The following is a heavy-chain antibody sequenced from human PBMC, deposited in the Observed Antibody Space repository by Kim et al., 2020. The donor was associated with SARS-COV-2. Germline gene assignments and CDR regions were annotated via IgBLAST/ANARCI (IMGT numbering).Heavy chain of an antibody. D-gene: IGHD3-10*01. Sequence: GGSLRLSCAASGFTFDDYAMHWVRQAPGKGLEWVSGISWNSGSIGYADSVKGRFTISRDNAKNSLYLQMNSLRAEDTALYYCAKDMGNYYGSGSYYSPF. V-gene: IGHV3-9*01. CDR1: GFTFDDYA. CDR3: AKDMGNYYGSGSYYSPF. J-gene: IGHJ3*01. CDR2: ISWNSGSI.